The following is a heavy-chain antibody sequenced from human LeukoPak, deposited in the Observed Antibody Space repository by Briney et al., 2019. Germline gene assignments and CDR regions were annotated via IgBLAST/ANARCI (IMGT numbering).Heavy chain of an antibody. D-gene: IGHD6-13*01. CDR3: ARHGIAHDY. CDR1: GASISSGPYY. CDR2: IYYSGST. V-gene: IGHV4-61*05. Sequence: SETLSLTCTVSGASISSGPYYWAWLRQSPGKGLEWIGYIYYSGSTNYNPSLKSRVTISVDTSKNQFSLKLSSVTAADTAVYYCARHGIAHDYWGQGTLVTVSS. J-gene: IGHJ4*02.